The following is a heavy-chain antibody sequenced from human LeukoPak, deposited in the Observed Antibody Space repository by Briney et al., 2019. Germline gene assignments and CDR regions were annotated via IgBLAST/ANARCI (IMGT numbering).Heavy chain of an antibody. CDR2: IKEDGSEK. Sequence: PGRSLRLSCVDSGFTFSVFWMGWVRQAPGKGLEWVATIKEDGSEKYYVDSVKGRFTISRDNAKNSLYLQMNSLRGEDTAVYYCARVSGHSGSPWGQGTLVTVSS. D-gene: IGHD5-12*01. V-gene: IGHV3-7*05. CDR3: ARVSGHSGSP. J-gene: IGHJ5*02. CDR1: GFTFSVFW.